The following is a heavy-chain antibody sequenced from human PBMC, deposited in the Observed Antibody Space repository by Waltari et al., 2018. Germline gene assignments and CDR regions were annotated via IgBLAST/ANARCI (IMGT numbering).Heavy chain of an antibody. J-gene: IGHJ4*02. CDR3: RLLLVGATEEGYFDS. CDR1: GLTFSDNS. D-gene: IGHD1-26*01. V-gene: IGHV3-48*04. CDR2: ISISGDTT. Sequence: EVQLVESGGDLVQPGGSLRLSCAASGLTFSDNSMQWVRQAPGKGEEWIAYISISGDTTFYADSVRGRFTISRDNAKSSVYLQRSSLRAEDTAVYYCRLLLVGATEEGYFDSWGQGTLVTVSS.